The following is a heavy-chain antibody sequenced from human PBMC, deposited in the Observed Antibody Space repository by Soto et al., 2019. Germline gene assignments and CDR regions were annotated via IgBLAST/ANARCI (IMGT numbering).Heavy chain of an antibody. D-gene: IGHD6-19*01. V-gene: IGHV1-8*01. J-gene: IGHJ4*02. CDR1: GYTFTSYD. CDR2: MNPNSGNT. Sequence: QVQLVQSGAEVKKPGASVKVSCKASGYTFTSYDINWVRQATGQGLEWMGWMNPNSGNTGYAQKFQGRVTMTRNTXXSTAYMELSSLGSEDTAVYYCATELRYSSGWYRVYWGQGTLVTVSS. CDR3: ATELRYSSGWYRVY.